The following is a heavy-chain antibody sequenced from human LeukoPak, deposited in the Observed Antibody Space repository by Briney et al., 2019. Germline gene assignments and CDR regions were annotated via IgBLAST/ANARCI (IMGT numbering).Heavy chain of an antibody. CDR3: ARGQYYYDSSGYHDAFDI. CDR2: INPSGSST. J-gene: IGHJ3*02. V-gene: IGHV1-46*01. D-gene: IGHD3-22*01. CDR1: GYTFTNYY. Sequence: ASVKVSCTASGYTFTNYYIHWVRQAPGQGLEWLGIINPSGSSTSYAQKFQGRVTMTSDTSTSTVYMELSSLRSEDTAVYYCARGQYYYDSSGYHDAFDIWGQGTMVTVSS.